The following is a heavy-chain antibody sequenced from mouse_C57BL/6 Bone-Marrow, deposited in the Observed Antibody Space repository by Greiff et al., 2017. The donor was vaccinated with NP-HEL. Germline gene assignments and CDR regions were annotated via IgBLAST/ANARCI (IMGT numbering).Heavy chain of an antibody. D-gene: IGHD2-1*01. V-gene: IGHV1-64*01. CDR3: ARGDSSYYGNHPFAY. CDR2: IHPNSGST. J-gene: IGHJ3*01. CDR1: GYTFTSYW. Sequence: VQLQQSGAELVKPGASVKLSCKASGYTFTSYWMHWVKQRPGQGLEWIGMIHPNSGSTNYNEKFKSKATLTVDKSSSTAYMQLSSLTSEDSAVYYCARGDSSYYGNHPFAYWGQGTLVTVSA.